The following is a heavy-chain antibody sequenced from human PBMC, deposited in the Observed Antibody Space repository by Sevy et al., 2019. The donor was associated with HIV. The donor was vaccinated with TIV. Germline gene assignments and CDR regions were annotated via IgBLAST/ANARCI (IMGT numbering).Heavy chain of an antibody. J-gene: IGHJ4*02. CDR3: ARESIATVGDFDY. D-gene: IGHD6-13*01. V-gene: IGHV4-59*01. CDR1: GGSFNNYY. CDR2: LNYSGST. Sequence: SETLSLTCTVSGGSFNNYYWSWIRQPPGKGLQWIGYLNYSGSTNYNPSLKSGGTMSLDTSKNQFSLKLSSVTAADTAIYYCARESIATVGDFDYWGQGTLVTVSS.